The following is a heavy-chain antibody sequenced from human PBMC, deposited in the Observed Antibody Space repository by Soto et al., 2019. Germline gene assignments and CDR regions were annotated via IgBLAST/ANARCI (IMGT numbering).Heavy chain of an antibody. J-gene: IGHJ4*02. D-gene: IGHD3-22*01. CDR1: GGTFNRNT. CDR2: IIPMFGTG. Sequence: QVQLVQSGAEVKKPGSSVKISCKASGGTFNRNTFSWVRQAPGQGLEWMGGIIPMFGTGNYAQKFQGRVTITADESTSTVYMELSRLRSEDTAVYYCVRQFDFDRSGHFYAYWGQGTLVIVSS. V-gene: IGHV1-69*01. CDR3: VRQFDFDRSGHFYAY.